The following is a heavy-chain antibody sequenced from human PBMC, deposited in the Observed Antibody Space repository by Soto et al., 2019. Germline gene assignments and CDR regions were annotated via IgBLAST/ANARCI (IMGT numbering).Heavy chain of an antibody. D-gene: IGHD2-21*01. J-gene: IGHJ6*03. Sequence: TSETLSLTCVFSGWSLSDYFWGWVRQPPGMALEWIGEINHLGSINYNPSLKSRVTMSVDTSKNQFSLTLNSVTAADTATYYCARGGISHWAYFYYMDVWDRGTTVTVSS. V-gene: IGHV4-34*01. CDR3: ARGGISHWAYFYYMDV. CDR1: GWSLSDYF. CDR2: INHLGSI.